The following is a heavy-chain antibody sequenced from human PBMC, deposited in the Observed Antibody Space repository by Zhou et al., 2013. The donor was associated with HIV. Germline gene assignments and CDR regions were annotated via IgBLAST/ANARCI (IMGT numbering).Heavy chain of an antibody. CDR3: ARNLYGSGTFES. CDR2: MTPKSGNT. D-gene: IGHD3-10*01. V-gene: IGHV1-8*03. CDR1: GYTFTTYD. Sequence: QVQLVQSGAEVKKPGASVKVSCKTSGYTFTTYDINWVRQAAGQGPEWMGWMTPKSGNTGYSQKFQGRVTITRNVSISTAYLELSSLRSDDTAVYYCARNLYGSGTFESWGQGTPVTVSP. J-gene: IGHJ4*02.